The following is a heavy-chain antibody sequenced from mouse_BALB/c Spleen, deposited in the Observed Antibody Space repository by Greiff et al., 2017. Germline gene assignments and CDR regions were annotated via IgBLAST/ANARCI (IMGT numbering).Heavy chain of an antibody. J-gene: IGHJ4*01. V-gene: IGHV14-3*02. Sequence: VQLQQSGAELVKPGASVKLSCTASGFNIKDTYMHWVKQRPEQGLEWIGRIDPANGNTKYDPKFQGKATITADTSSNTAYLQLSSLTSEDTAVYYCARGRPVYAMDYWGQGTSVTVSS. CDR1: GFNIKDTY. CDR2: IDPANGNT. CDR3: ARGRPVYAMDY.